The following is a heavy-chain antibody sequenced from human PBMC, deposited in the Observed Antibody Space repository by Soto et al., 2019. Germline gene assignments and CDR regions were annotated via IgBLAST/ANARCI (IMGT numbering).Heavy chain of an antibody. D-gene: IGHD3-22*01. CDR2: INHSGST. CDR3: VRGQWSSGWLDSSGYYYYFDY. CDR1: GGSFSGYY. Sequence: SETLSLTCAVYGGSFSGYYWSWIRQPPGKGLEWIGEINHSGSTNYNPSLKSRVTISVDTSKNQFSLKLSSVTAADTAVYYCVRGQWSSGWLDSSGYYYYFDYWGQGTLVTV. J-gene: IGHJ4*02. V-gene: IGHV4-34*01.